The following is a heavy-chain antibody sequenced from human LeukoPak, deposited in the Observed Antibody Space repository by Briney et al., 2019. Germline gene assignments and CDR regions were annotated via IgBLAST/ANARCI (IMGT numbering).Heavy chain of an antibody. CDR2: IYYSGST. V-gene: IGHV4-59*08. Sequence: SETLSLTCTVSGGSISSYYWSWIRQPPGKGLEWIGDIYYSGSTDSNPSLKSRVTISVDTSKNQISLKLSSVTAADTAVYYCARTYCRGGSCHFDYWGQGTLVTVSS. CDR1: GGSISSYY. CDR3: ARTYCRGGSCHFDY. J-gene: IGHJ4*02. D-gene: IGHD2-15*01.